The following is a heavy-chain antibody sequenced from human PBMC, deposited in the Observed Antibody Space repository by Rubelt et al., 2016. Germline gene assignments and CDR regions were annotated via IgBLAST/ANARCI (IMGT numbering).Heavy chain of an antibody. J-gene: IGHJ4*02. Sequence: QVQLQESGPGLVKPSETLSLTCTVSGGSISSYYWSWIRQPPGKGLEWIADINHSGSTSYNPSLKSRVTIHVDTSKNQFSLKLRSVTAADTAVYYCARGRVPATSPFDSWGQGILVTVSS. CDR2: INHSGST. CDR1: GGSISSYY. D-gene: IGHD2-2*01. CDR3: ARGRVPATSPFDS. V-gene: IGHV4-59*12.